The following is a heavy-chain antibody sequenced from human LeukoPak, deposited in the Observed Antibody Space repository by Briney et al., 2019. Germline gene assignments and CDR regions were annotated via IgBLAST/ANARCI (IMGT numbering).Heavy chain of an antibody. D-gene: IGHD3-3*01. CDR3: ARAQSFYLGDYGVWSVDAFDI. Sequence: GGSLRLSCAASGFTFSSYEMNWVRQAPGKGLEWVSYISSSGSTIYYADSVKGRFTISRDNAKNSLYLQMNSLRAEDTAVYYCARAQSFYLGDYGVWSVDAFDIWGQGTMVTVSS. J-gene: IGHJ3*02. V-gene: IGHV3-48*03. CDR2: ISSSGSTI. CDR1: GFTFSSYE.